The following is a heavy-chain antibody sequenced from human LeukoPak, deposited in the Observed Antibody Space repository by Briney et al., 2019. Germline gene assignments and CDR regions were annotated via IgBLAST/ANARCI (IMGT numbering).Heavy chain of an antibody. D-gene: IGHD3-10*01. CDR2: ISSSSSTI. CDR3: TTPHFGEGSY. CDR1: GFTFSSYS. Sequence: GGSLRLSCAASGFTFSSYSMNWVRQAPGKGLEWVSYISSSSSTIYYAAPVKGRFTISRDDSKNTLYLQMNSLKTEDTAVYYCTTPHFGEGSYWGQGTLVTVSS. V-gene: IGHV3-48*01. J-gene: IGHJ4*02.